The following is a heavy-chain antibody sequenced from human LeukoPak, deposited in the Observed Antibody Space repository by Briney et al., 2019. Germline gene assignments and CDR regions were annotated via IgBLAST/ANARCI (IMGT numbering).Heavy chain of an antibody. Sequence: PGGSLRLSCAASGFTFSSYGMSWVRQAPGKGLEWVSAISGSGGSTYYADPVKGRFTISRDNSKNTLYLQMNSLRAEDTAVYYCHGSGSYYISNFDYWGQGTLVTVSS. D-gene: IGHD3-10*01. CDR3: HGSGSYYISNFDY. V-gene: IGHV3-23*01. CDR1: GFTFSSYG. CDR2: ISGSGGST. J-gene: IGHJ4*02.